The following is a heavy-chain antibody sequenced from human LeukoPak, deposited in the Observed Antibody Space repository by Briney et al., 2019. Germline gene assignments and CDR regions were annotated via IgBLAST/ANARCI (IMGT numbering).Heavy chain of an antibody. D-gene: IGHD3-16*01. J-gene: IGHJ4*02. CDR1: GYTFTAYY. V-gene: IGHV1-2*02. CDR3: ARDGALDY. CDR2: INVNSGDT. Sequence: VASVKVSCKASGYTFTAYYMHWLRQAPGQGLEWMGWINVNSGDTNYAQKFQGRVTMTRDTSITTAYMELSSLRPDDTAVYYCARDGALDYWGQGTLVTVSS.